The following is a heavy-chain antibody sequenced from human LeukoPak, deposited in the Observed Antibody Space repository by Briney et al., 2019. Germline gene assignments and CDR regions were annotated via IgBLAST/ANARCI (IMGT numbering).Heavy chain of an antibody. V-gene: IGHV3-48*03. CDR1: GFTFSSYE. D-gene: IGHD2-15*01. J-gene: IGHJ3*02. CDR3: ARDPGIYCSGGNCYLHAFDI. Sequence: QSGGSLRLSCAASGFTFSSYEMNWVRQAPGKGLEWVSYISSSGSTIYYADSVKGRFTISRDNAKNSLYLQMNSLRAEDTAVYYCARDPGIYCSGGNCYLHAFDIWGQGTMVTVSS. CDR2: ISSSGSTI.